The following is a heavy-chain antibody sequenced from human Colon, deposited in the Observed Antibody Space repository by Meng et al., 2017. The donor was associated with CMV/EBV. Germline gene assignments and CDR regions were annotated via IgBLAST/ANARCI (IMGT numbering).Heavy chain of an antibody. Sequence: SVKVSCKASGFNFIESGVQWVRQGHGERLEWIGWIGIVSGKTNYAPDFQERVTITRDMSASTVYMEINSLKSEDTAVYYCVRARASEYYYYYGMDVWGQGTTVTVSS. J-gene: IGHJ6*02. D-gene: IGHD6-6*01. CDR1: GFNFIESG. CDR2: IGIVSGKT. V-gene: IGHV1-58*01. CDR3: VRARASEYYYYYGMDV.